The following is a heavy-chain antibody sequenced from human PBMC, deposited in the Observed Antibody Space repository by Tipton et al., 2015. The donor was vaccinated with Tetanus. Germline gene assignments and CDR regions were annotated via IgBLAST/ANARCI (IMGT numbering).Heavy chain of an antibody. CDR2: IYSGGST. Sequence: SLRLSCAASGFTVSSNYMSWVRQAPGKGLEWVSVIYSGGSTYYADSVKGRFTISRDNSKNTLYLQMNSLRAEDTAVYYCARGVWSGSYTGTIDYWGQGTLVTVSS. J-gene: IGHJ4*02. D-gene: IGHD3-3*01. V-gene: IGHV3-66*01. CDR3: ARGVWSGSYTGTIDY. CDR1: GFTVSSNY.